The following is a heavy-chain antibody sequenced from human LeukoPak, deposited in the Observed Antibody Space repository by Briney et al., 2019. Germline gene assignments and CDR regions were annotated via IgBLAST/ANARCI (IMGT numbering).Heavy chain of an antibody. CDR1: GGSISSSSYY. D-gene: IGHD6-13*01. V-gene: IGHV4-39*07. CDR2: IYYSGST. CDR3: ARVGYSSSWYWGDY. Sequence: SETLSLTCTVSGGSISSSSYYWGWIRQPPGNGLEWIGSIYYSGSTYYNPSLKSRVTISVDTSKNLFSLKLSSVTAADTAVYYCARVGYSSSWYWGDYWGQGTLVTVSS. J-gene: IGHJ4*02.